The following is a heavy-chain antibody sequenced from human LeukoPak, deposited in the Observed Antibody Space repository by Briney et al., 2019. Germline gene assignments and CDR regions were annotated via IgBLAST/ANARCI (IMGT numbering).Heavy chain of an antibody. CDR1: GFTFSSYA. D-gene: IGHD3-3*01. Sequence: GGSLRLSCAASGFTFSSYAMSWVRQAPGKGLEWVSAISGSGGSTYYADSVKGRFTISGDNSKNTLYLQMNSLRAEDTAVYYCAKDPNLRNFWSGYHRFDYWGQGTLVTVSS. CDR2: ISGSGGST. J-gene: IGHJ4*02. CDR3: AKDPNLRNFWSGYHRFDY. V-gene: IGHV3-23*01.